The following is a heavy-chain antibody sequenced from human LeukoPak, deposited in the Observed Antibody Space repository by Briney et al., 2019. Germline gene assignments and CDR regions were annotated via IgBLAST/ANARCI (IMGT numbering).Heavy chain of an antibody. CDR1: GFTFGVYL. D-gene: IGHD6-19*01. J-gene: IGHJ4*02. V-gene: IGHV3-49*03. CDR2: ISGGTT. Sequence: GGSLRLSCTAYGFTFGVYLMSWFRQAPGKGLEWIGFISGGTTEYAASVKGRFTISTDDSTSIAYLQMNSLTTEDTAVYYWSRGSGWLSVYWGQGTLVTVSS. CDR3: SRGSGWLSVY.